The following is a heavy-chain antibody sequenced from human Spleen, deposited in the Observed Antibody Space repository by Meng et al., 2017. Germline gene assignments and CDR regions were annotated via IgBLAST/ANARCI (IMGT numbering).Heavy chain of an antibody. V-gene: IGHV4-34*01. Sequence: VRLDHGGAGLLKPSETLSLTCVVSGGSFSDYYWSWIRQPPGKGLEWIGEINHSGSTNYNPSLESRATISVDTSQNNLSLKLSSVTAADSAVYYCARGPTTMAHDFDYWGQGTLVTVSS. CDR3: ARGPTTMAHDFDY. CDR2: INHSGST. CDR1: GGSFSDYY. J-gene: IGHJ4*02. D-gene: IGHD4-11*01.